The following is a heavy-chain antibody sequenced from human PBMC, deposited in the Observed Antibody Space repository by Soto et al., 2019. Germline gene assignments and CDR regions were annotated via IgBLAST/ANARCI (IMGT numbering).Heavy chain of an antibody. CDR2: ISFDGSNK. V-gene: IGHV3-30*03. D-gene: IGHD2-2*01. Sequence: SLRLSCAASGFTFSSYGMHWVRQAPGKGLECVAGISFDGSNKYDADSVKGRFTISRDNSKDTVYLQMNSLRAEDTAVYYCAREPGVVPAANYFDYWGQGTRVTVSS. CDR3: AREPGVVPAANYFDY. CDR1: GFTFSSYG. J-gene: IGHJ4*02.